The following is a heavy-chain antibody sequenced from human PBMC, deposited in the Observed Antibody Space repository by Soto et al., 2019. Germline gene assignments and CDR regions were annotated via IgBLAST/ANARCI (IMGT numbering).Heavy chain of an antibody. Sequence: ASVKVSCKASGYTFTSYAMHWVRQAPGQRLEWMGWINAGNGNTKYSQKFQGRVTITRDTSASTAYMELSSLRSEDTAVYYCARDYSGSYTGWFDPWGQVTLVTVSS. V-gene: IGHV1-3*01. CDR3: ARDYSGSYTGWFDP. J-gene: IGHJ5*02. CDR1: GYTFTSYA. CDR2: INAGNGNT. D-gene: IGHD1-26*01.